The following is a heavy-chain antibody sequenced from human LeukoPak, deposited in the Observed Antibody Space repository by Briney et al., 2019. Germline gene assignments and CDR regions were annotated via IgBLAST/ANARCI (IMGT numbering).Heavy chain of an antibody. CDR3: ARVQSLAPGYSSSWYEGVAFDI. Sequence: GASVKVSCKASGYTFTGYYMYWVRQAPGQGLEWMGWINPNSGGTNYAQKFQGRVTMTRDTSISTAYMELSRLRSDDTAVYYCARVQSLAPGYSSSWYEGVAFDIWGQGTMVTVSS. D-gene: IGHD6-13*01. CDR2: INPNSGGT. J-gene: IGHJ3*02. V-gene: IGHV1-2*02. CDR1: GYTFTGYY.